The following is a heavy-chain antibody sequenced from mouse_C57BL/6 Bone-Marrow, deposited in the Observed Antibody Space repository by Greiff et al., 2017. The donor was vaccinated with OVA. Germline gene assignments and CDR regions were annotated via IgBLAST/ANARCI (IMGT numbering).Heavy chain of an antibody. D-gene: IGHD1-1*01. Sequence: QVQLQQSGAELMKPGASVKLSCKATGYTFTGYWIEWVKQRPGHGLEWIGEILPGSGSTNYNEKFKGKATFTADTSANTAYMQLSSLTTEDSAIYYCARWAYYYGSRYYFDDWGKGTTLTVAS. CDR3: ARWAYYYGSRYYFDD. CDR2: ILPGSGST. V-gene: IGHV1-9*01. CDR1: GYTFTGYW. J-gene: IGHJ2*01.